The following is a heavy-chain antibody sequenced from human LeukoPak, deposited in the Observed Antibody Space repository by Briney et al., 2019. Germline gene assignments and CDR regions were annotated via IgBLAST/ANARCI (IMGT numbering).Heavy chain of an antibody. D-gene: IGHD2-21*02. V-gene: IGHV3-66*01. CDR3: ARVMTAITNWFDP. CDR2: IYRDGST. Sequence: GGSLRRSCAASGFTVSSNYVGWVRQAPGKGLEWVSVIYRDGSTYYADSVKGRFTISRDNSKNTLYLQMNNLRVEDTAVYYCARVMTAITNWFDPWGQGTLVTVSS. CDR1: GFTVSSNY. J-gene: IGHJ5*02.